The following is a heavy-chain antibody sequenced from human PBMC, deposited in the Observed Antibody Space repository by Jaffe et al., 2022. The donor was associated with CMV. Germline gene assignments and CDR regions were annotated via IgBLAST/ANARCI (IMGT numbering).Heavy chain of an antibody. CDR2: IWYDGSNK. Sequence: QVQLVESGGGVVQPGRSLRLSCAASGFTFSSYGMHWVRQAPGKGLEWVAVIWYDGSNKYYADSVKGRFTISRDNSKNTLYLQMNSLRAEDTAVYYCARDSSWGCGGDCYPPDFDYWGQGTLVTVSS. V-gene: IGHV3-33*08. D-gene: IGHD2-21*02. CDR1: GFTFSSYG. CDR3: ARDSSWGCGGDCYPPDFDY. J-gene: IGHJ4*02.